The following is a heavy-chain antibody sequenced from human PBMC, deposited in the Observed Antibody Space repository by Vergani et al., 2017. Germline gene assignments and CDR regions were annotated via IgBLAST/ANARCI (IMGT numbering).Heavy chain of an antibody. CDR2: IYHSGST. J-gene: IGHJ5*02. CDR3: ARHGDILTGLSWFDA. V-gene: IGHV4-38-2*01. Sequence: QVQLQESGPGLVKPSETLSLTCAVSGYSISSGYYWGWIRHPPGKGLEWIGSIYHSGSTYYNPSLKSRVTISVDTSKNQFSMKLSSVTAADTAVYYCARHGDILTGLSWFDAWGQGTLVTVSS. D-gene: IGHD3-9*01. CDR1: GYSISSGYY.